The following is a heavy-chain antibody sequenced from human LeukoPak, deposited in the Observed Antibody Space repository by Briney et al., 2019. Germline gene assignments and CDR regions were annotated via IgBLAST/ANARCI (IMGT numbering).Heavy chain of an antibody. Sequence: SETLSLTCAVSGGSISSGGYSWSWIRQPPGKGLEWIGYIYYSGSTYYNPSLKSRVTISVDTSKNQFSLKLSSVTAADTAVYYCARTPESTVTHQSFDYWGQGTLVTVSS. CDR3: ARTPESTVTHQSFDY. J-gene: IGHJ4*02. V-gene: IGHV4-30-4*07. D-gene: IGHD4-17*01. CDR2: IYYSGST. CDR1: GGSISSGGYS.